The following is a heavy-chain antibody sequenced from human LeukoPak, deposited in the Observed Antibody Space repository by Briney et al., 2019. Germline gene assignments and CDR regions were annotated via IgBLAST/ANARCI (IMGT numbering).Heavy chain of an antibody. CDR1: GGSISSSS. V-gene: IGHV4-59*01. D-gene: IGHD5-12*01. J-gene: IGHJ4*02. CDR3: ASGIVANDY. Sequence: PSETLSLTCTVSGGSISSSSWRWIRQPPGKGLEWIGYIYYSGSTYYNPPLKSRVTISVDTSKNQFSLKLSSVTAADTAVYYCASGIVANDYWGQGTLVTVSS. CDR2: IYYSGST.